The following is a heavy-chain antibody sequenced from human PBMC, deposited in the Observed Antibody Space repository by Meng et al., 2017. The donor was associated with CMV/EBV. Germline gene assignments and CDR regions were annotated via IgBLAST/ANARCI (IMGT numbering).Heavy chain of an antibody. CDR2: IYSGGTT. D-gene: IGHD3-3*01. J-gene: IGHJ3*02. CDR1: GFTVSSNY. Sequence: GESLKISCAPSGFTVSSNYMNWVRQAPGKGLEWVSVIYSGGTTYYADPVKGRFTISRDNSKNTLYLQMNSLRAEDTAVYYCARRFRGAFDIWGQGTMVTVSS. V-gene: IGHV3-53*01. CDR3: ARRFRGAFDI.